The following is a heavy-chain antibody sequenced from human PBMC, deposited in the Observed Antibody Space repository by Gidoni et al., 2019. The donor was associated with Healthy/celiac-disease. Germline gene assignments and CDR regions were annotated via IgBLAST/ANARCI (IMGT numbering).Heavy chain of an antibody. J-gene: IGHJ6*02. CDR3: ARPRFTIFGVARQSMDV. Sequence: TYYNPSLKSRVTISVDTSKNQFSLKLSSVTAADTAVYYCARPRFTIFGVARQSMDVWGQGTTVTVSS. D-gene: IGHD3-3*01. V-gene: IGHV4-39*01. CDR2: T.